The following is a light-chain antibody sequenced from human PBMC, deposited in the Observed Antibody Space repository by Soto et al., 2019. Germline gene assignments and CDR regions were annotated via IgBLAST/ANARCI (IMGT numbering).Light chain of an antibody. CDR1: QSVSSSY. CDR3: QQYGSSPWT. CDR2: GAS. Sequence: EIVLTQPPGTLSLSPVERATLSCRASQSVSSSYLAWYQQKPGQAPRLLIYGASSRATGIPDRFSGSGSGTDFTLTISRLEPEDFAVYYCQQYGSSPWTFGQGTKVDI. V-gene: IGKV3-20*01. J-gene: IGKJ1*01.